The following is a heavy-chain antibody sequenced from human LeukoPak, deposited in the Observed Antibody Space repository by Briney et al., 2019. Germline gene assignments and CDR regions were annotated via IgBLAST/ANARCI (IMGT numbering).Heavy chain of an antibody. CDR3: VKGGHKLDIATSPYYYGLAV. D-gene: IGHD5-12*01. CDR1: GSILSDHW. Sequence: PGGSLRLSCVASGSILSDHWMYWVRQGPDRGLAHVSRIESDASRTTYADSVKGRFTISRDDAKNTMYLQLNSLRAEDTAVYYCVKGGHKLDIATSPYYYGLAVWGQGTPVAVS. V-gene: IGHV3-74*03. J-gene: IGHJ6*02. CDR2: IESDASRT.